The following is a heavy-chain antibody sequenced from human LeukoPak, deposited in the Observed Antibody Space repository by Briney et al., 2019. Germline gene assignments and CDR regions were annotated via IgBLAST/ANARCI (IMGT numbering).Heavy chain of an antibody. V-gene: IGHV4-34*01. CDR2: INHSGST. D-gene: IGHD5-24*01. J-gene: IGHJ5*02. CDR3: ARGRDGYKSVTYNWFDP. CDR1: GGSFSGYY. Sequence: PSETLSLTCAVYGGSFSGYYWSWIRQPPGKGLEWIGEINHSGSTNYNPSLKSRPTISVDTSKNQFSLKLSSVTAADTAVYYCARGRDGYKSVTYNWFDPWGQGTLVTVSS.